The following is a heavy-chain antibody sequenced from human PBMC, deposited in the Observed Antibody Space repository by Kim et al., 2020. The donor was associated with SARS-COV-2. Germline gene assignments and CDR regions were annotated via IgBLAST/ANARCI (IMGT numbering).Heavy chain of an antibody. CDR3: ARDLIVGGGMDV. D-gene: IGHD1-26*01. CDR2: INTANTYT. Sequence: ASVKVSCKASGYPFSNYALDWVRQAPGQRLEWMGWINTANTYTTYSQKFQGRLTFTRDTSASTAYMELSDLTSEDTAVYYCARDLIVGGGMDVWGQGTTVTVSS. CDR1: GYPFSNYA. V-gene: IGHV1-3*04. J-gene: IGHJ6*02.